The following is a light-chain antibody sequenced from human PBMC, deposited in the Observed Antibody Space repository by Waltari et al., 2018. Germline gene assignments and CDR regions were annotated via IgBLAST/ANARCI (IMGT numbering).Light chain of an antibody. J-gene: IGKJ4*01. CDR3: QQYNNWPLT. Sequence: EIVMTQSPATLSVSPGERATLSCSASQSVSSNLAWYQQKRGQAPRLLIYGASTRATGIPARFSGSGSGTEFTLTISSMQSEDFAVYYCQQYNNWPLTVGGGTKVEIK. V-gene: IGKV3-15*01. CDR2: GAS. CDR1: QSVSSN.